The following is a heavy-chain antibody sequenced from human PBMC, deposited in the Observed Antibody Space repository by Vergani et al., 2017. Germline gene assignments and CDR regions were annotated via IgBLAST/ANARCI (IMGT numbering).Heavy chain of an antibody. Sequence: QVQLQQWGAGLLKPSETLSLTCAVYGGSFSGYYWSWIRQPPGKGLEWIGEINHSGSTNYNPSLKSRVTISVDTSKNQFSLKLSSVTAADTAVYYCARGISTIAARGARLNYYYMDVGGKGTTVTVSS. CDR2: INHSGST. CDR3: ARGISTIAARGARLNYYYMDV. V-gene: IGHV4-34*01. CDR1: GGSFSGYY. J-gene: IGHJ6*03. D-gene: IGHD6-6*01.